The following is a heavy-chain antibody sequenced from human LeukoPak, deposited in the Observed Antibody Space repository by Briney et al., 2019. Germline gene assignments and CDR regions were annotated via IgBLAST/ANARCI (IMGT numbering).Heavy chain of an antibody. Sequence: SETLSLTCAVYGGSFSGYYWSWIRQPPGKGLEWIGEITHSGSTNYNPSLKSRVTISVDTSKNQFSLKLSSVTAADTAVYYCARGRWLVLDYWGQGTLVTVSS. V-gene: IGHV4-34*01. J-gene: IGHJ4*02. CDR1: GGSFSGYY. CDR3: ARGRWLVLDY. D-gene: IGHD6-19*01. CDR2: ITHSGST.